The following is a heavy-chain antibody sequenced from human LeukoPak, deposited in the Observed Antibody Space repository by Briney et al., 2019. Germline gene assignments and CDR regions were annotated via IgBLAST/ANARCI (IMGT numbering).Heavy chain of an antibody. D-gene: IGHD6-13*01. CDR2: IYYSGST. J-gene: IGHJ3*02. CDR1: GGSVGSGSYY. Sequence: PSETLSLTCTVSGGSVGSGSYYWSWIRQPPGKGLEWIGYIYYSGSTNYNPSLKSRVTISVDTSKSQFSLKLSSVTAADTAVYYCARGFSSSPLGAFDIWGQGTMVTVSS. V-gene: IGHV4-61*01. CDR3: ARGFSSSPLGAFDI.